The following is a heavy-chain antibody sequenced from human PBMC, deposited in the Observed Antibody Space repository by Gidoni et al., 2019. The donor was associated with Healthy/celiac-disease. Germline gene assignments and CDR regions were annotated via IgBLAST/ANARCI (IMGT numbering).Heavy chain of an antibody. D-gene: IGHD3-22*01. V-gene: IGHV3-23*01. J-gene: IGHJ4*02. CDR3: AKDGEITMIVVVITFFDY. Sequence: EVQLLESGGGLVQPGGSLRLSCAASGFTFSRYALSWVRQAPGKGLEWVSAISGSGGSTYYADSVKGRFTISRDNSKNTLYLQMNSLRAEDTAVYYCAKDGEITMIVVVITFFDYWGQGTLVTVSS. CDR1: GFTFSRYA. CDR2: ISGSGGST.